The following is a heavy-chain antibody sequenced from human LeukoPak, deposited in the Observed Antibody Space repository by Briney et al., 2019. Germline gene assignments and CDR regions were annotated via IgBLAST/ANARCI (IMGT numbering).Heavy chain of an antibody. CDR2: INPSGGST. V-gene: IGHV1-46*01. Sequence: ASVKVSCKASGYTFTSYYMHWVRQAPGQGLEWMGIINPSGGSTSYAQKFQGRVTMTRDMSTSTVYMELSSLRSDDTAVYYCARREAAAPSMDVWGKGTTVTVSS. D-gene: IGHD6-13*01. CDR3: ARREAAAPSMDV. CDR1: GYTFTSYY. J-gene: IGHJ6*04.